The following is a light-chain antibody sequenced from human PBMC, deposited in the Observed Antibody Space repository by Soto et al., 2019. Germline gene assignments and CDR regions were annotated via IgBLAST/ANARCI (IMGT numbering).Light chain of an antibody. Sequence: AILLTQSPSSLSASTVDRVTITCRASQGISSYLAWYQQKPGKAPKLLIYAASTLQSGVPSRFSGSGSGTDFTLTISCLQSEDFATYYCQQYYSYPETFGPGTKVDIK. V-gene: IGKV1-8*01. CDR3: QQYYSYPET. J-gene: IGKJ3*01. CDR2: AAS. CDR1: QGISSY.